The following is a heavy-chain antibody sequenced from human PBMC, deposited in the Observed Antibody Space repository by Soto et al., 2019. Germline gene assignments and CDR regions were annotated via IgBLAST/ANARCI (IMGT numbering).Heavy chain of an antibody. V-gene: IGHV4-59*01. CDR2: IYYSGST. Sequence: PSETLSLTCTVSGGSISSYYWSWIRQPPGKGLEWIGYIYYSGSTNYNPSLKSRVTISVDTSKNQFSLKLSSVTAADTAVYYCARGIYSGSFLLMPFDYWGQGTLVTVSS. CDR1: GGSISSYY. D-gene: IGHD1-26*01. CDR3: ARGIYSGSFLLMPFDY. J-gene: IGHJ4*02.